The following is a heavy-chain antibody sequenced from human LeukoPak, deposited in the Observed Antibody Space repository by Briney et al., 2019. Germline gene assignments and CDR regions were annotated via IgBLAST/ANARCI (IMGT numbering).Heavy chain of an antibody. J-gene: IGHJ4*02. V-gene: IGHV3-30-3*01. Sequence: GGSLRLSCAASGFTFSSYAMHWVRQAPGKGLEWVAVISYDGSNKYYADSVKGRFTIPRDNSKNTLYLQMNSLRAEDTAVYYCARDGHPTYYYDSSGYGNYFDYWGQGTLVTVSS. CDR2: ISYDGSNK. CDR1: GFTFSSYA. D-gene: IGHD3-22*01. CDR3: ARDGHPTYYYDSSGYGNYFDY.